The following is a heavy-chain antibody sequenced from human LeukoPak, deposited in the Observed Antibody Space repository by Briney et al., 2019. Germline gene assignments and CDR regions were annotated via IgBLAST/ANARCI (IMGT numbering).Heavy chain of an antibody. CDR1: GFTFSSYA. CDR3: ARDRISLRFLEWLFYYYGMDV. CDR2: ISYDGSNK. V-gene: IGHV3-30-3*01. J-gene: IGHJ6*02. Sequence: GGSLRLSCAASGFTFSSYAMHWVRQAPGKGLEWVAVISYDGSNKYYADSVKGRFTISRDNSKNTLYLQMNSLRAEDTAVYYCARDRISLRFLEWLFYYYGMDVWGQGTTVTVSS. D-gene: IGHD3-3*01.